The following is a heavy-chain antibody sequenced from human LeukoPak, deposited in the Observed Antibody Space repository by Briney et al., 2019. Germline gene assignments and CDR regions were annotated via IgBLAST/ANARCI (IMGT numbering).Heavy chain of an antibody. CDR2: IKQDGSEK. CDR3: ARDGFGTGSN. CDR1: GLTFSNYW. V-gene: IGHV3-7*03. Sequence: GGSLRLSCAASGLTFSNYWMDWVRKAPGEGVEWVANIKQDGSEKNYVDSVKGRFIISRDNAKNSLYLQMNTLRADDTAVYYCARDGFGTGSNWGQGTLVTVSS. J-gene: IGHJ4*02. D-gene: IGHD3-16*01.